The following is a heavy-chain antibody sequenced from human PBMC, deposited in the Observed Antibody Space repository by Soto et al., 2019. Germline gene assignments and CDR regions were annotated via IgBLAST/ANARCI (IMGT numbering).Heavy chain of an antibody. Sequence: ASVKVSCKASGYTFTGYYMHWVRQAPGQGLEWMGWINPNSGGTNYAQKFQGRVTMTRDTSISTAYMELSRLRSDDTAVYYCARVRDYYDSSGSLDYWGQGTLVTVSS. D-gene: IGHD3-22*01. J-gene: IGHJ4*02. CDR2: INPNSGGT. CDR1: GYTFTGYY. V-gene: IGHV1-2*02. CDR3: ARVRDYYDSSGSLDY.